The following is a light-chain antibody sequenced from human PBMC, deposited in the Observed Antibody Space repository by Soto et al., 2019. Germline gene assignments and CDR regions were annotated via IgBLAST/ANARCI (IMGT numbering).Light chain of an antibody. Sequence: DIQMTQSPSSLSASVGDRVTITCQASQHLSTYLNWFQQKPGKAPELLIYEASNLVPGVPSRFTGSGSRTEFTLTIISLQLEDIATYYFQKYDDLPPTFGPGTKVDIK. CDR1: QHLSTY. CDR2: EAS. CDR3: QKYDDLPPT. J-gene: IGKJ3*01. V-gene: IGKV1-33*01.